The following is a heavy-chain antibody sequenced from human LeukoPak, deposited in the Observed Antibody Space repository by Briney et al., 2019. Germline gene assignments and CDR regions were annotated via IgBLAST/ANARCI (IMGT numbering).Heavy chain of an antibody. V-gene: IGHV3-64*01. CDR1: GFTFSSYS. Sequence: GGSLRLSCAASGFTFSSYSMHWVRQAPGKGLEYVSAISSSGSSTYYANSVKGKFTISRDNSKNTLYLQMGSLRAEDMAVYYCARLDSTGYYDYWGQGTLVTVSS. J-gene: IGHJ4*02. CDR2: ISSSGSST. CDR3: ARLDSTGYYDY. D-gene: IGHD3-22*01.